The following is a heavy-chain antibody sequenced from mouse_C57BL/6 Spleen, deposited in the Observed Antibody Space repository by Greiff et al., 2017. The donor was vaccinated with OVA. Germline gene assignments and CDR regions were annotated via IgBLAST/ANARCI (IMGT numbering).Heavy chain of an antibody. CDR2: IDPSDSYT. V-gene: IGHV1-50*01. CDR1: GYTFTSYW. CDR3: ARVYGNYEGRAMDY. D-gene: IGHD2-1*01. Sequence: VQLQQPGAELVKPGASVKLSCKASGYTFTSYWMQWVKQRPGQGLEWIGEIDPSDSYTNYNQKFKGKATLTVDTSSSTAYMQLSSLTSEDSAVYDFARVYGNYEGRAMDYWGQGTSVTVSS. J-gene: IGHJ4*01.